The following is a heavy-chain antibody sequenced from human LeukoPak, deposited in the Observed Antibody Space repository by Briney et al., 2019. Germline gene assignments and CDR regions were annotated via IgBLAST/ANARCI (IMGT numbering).Heavy chain of an antibody. J-gene: IGHJ3*02. D-gene: IGHD3-22*01. CDR2: ISSSGST. CDR1: GDSISSSSYY. V-gene: IGHV4-61*02. Sequence: SETLSLNCTISGDSISSSSYYWSWIRQPAGKGLEWIGRISSSGSTNYNPSLKSRVTISVDTSKNQFSLKLSSVTAADTAVYFCARGPYSYDSSGAFDIWGQGTMVTVSS. CDR3: ARGPYSYDSSGAFDI.